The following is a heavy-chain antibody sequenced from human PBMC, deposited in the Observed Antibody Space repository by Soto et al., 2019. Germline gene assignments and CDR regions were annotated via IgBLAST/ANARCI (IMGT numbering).Heavy chain of an antibody. CDR2: IYPGDSDT. J-gene: IGHJ6*02. V-gene: IGHV5-51*01. CDR3: GRHISNFRYYHYAMDV. D-gene: IGHD4-4*01. Sequence: TLMPSWKGSGYTFTYYWIGWVRQLPGKGLVGMGIIYPGDSDTRYSPSFQGHVAITVDKCTSTAYLQRNTLKASDTAMYYCGRHISNFRYYHYAMDVWGQGTTVPVSS. CDR1: GYTFTYYW.